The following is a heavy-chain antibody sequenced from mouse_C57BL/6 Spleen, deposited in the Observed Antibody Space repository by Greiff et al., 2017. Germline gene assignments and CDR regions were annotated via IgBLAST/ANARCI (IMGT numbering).Heavy chain of an antibody. J-gene: IGHJ2*01. V-gene: IGHV1-69*01. CDR2: IDPSDSYT. D-gene: IGHD1-1*01. CDR3: ARGGSTTVVEDY. Sequence: QVQLQQSGAELVMPGASVKLSCKASGYTFTSYWMHWVKQRPGQGLEWIGEIDPSDSYTNYNQKFKGKSTLTVDKSSSTAYMQLSSLTSEDSAVYYCARGGSTTVVEDYWGQGTTLTVSS. CDR1: GYTFTSYW.